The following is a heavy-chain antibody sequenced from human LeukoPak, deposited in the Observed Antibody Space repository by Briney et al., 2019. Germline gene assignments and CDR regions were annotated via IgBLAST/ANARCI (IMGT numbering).Heavy chain of an antibody. J-gene: IGHJ4*02. Sequence: SETLSLTCTVSGGSISSGSYYWSWIRQPAGKGLEWIGRIYTSGSTNYYPSLKSRVTISVDTSKNQFSLKLSSVTAADTAVYYCAGSVNGDYVDYWGQGTLVTVSS. CDR1: GGSISSGSYY. V-gene: IGHV4-61*02. CDR3: AGSVNGDYVDY. CDR2: IYTSGST. D-gene: IGHD2-8*01.